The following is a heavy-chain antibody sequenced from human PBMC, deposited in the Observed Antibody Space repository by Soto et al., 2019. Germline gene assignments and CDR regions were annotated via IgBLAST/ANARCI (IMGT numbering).Heavy chain of an antibody. J-gene: IGHJ4*02. CDR3: ARGYCTSSACHWNFDY. CDR2: ITSTGSTR. V-gene: IGHV3-48*04. CDR1: GFTFSSYG. Sequence: PGGSLRLSCAASGFTFSSYGMSWVRQAPGQGLEWVSDITSTGSTRYYADSVKGRFTISRDNAKNSLYLQMNSLRAADTAVYYCARGYCTSSACHWNFDYWGQGTLVTVSS. D-gene: IGHD2-8*02.